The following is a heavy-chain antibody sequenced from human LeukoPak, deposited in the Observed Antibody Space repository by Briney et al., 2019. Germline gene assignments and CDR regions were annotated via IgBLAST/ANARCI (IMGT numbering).Heavy chain of an antibody. J-gene: IGHJ6*02. CDR1: GYTLTELS. D-gene: IGHD2-15*01. V-gene: IGHV1-24*01. CDR3: ARTGENPPAATLYGMDV. Sequence: GASVKVSCTVSGYTLTELSMHWVRQAPGKGLEWMGGFDPEDGETIYAQKFQGRVTMTEDTSTDTAYMELSSLRSEDTAVYYCARTGENPPAATLYGMDVWGQGTTVTVSS. CDR2: FDPEDGET.